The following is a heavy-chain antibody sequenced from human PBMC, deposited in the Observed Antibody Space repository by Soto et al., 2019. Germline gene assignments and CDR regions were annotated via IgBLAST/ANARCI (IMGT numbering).Heavy chain of an antibody. J-gene: IGHJ4*02. CDR3: ASEALCGADCYFFEY. CDR1: GFTFRNSE. D-gene: IGHD2-21*02. Sequence: PGGSLRLSCAGSGFTFRNSEMLWVRHAPGKGLEWVSKINYSGSNIYYSKSVKGRFTISRDNAKNSLYLQMNSLTDEDTAIYFCASEALCGADCYFFEYWGPGTLVTVSS. V-gene: IGHV3-48*03. CDR2: INYSGSNI.